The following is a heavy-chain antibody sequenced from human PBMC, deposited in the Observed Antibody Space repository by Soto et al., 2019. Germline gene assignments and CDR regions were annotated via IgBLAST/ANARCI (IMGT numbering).Heavy chain of an antibody. Sequence: SETLFLTCTVSGGSISSSSYYWGWIRQPPGKGLEWIGSIYYSGSTYYNPSLKSRVTISVDTSKNQFSLKLSSVTAADTAVYYCARRVVRGVIDYWGQGTLVTVSS. CDR1: GGSISSSSYY. J-gene: IGHJ4*02. V-gene: IGHV4-39*01. CDR3: ARRVVRGVIDY. CDR2: IYYSGST. D-gene: IGHD3-10*01.